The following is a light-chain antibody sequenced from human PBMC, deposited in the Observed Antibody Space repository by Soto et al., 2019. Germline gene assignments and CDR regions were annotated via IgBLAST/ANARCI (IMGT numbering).Light chain of an antibody. CDR2: DAS. J-gene: IGKJ4*01. Sequence: DIQMTQSPSSLSASVGDRVTITCQASQDISHNLNCFQQKPGKAPNLLIFDASKLETGVPSRFTGSGSGTHFSFTITSLQPEDIATYYCQHYDTLPPTFGGGTKVEIK. CDR1: QDISHN. CDR3: QHYDTLPPT. V-gene: IGKV1-33*01.